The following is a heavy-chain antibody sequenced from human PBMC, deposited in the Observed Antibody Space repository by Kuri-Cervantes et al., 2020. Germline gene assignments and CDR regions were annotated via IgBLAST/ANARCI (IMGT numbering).Heavy chain of an antibody. J-gene: IGHJ4*02. D-gene: IGHD3-10*01. CDR1: GFTFSNYA. V-gene: IGHV3-23*01. CDR3: AKDGWFGDLGD. Sequence: GESLKISCAASGFTFSNYAMTWVRQAPGKGLEWVSAISGSGGSTYYADSVKGRFTISRDNSKNTLYLQMNSLRAEDTAVYYCAKDGWFGDLGDWGQGTLVTVSS. CDR2: ISGSGGST.